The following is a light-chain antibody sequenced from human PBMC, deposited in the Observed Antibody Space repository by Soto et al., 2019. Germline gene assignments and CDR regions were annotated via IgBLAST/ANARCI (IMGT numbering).Light chain of an antibody. CDR1: QTISSN. V-gene: IGKV1-9*01. J-gene: IGKJ2*01. Sequence: DIPLTQSPSFLSASVGGRVTITCRASQTISSNLAWYQQKPGKAPKLLIYGASTLQSGVPSRFSGIGSGTEFTLTISSLQPEDFATYYCQQLNSYPHTFGQGTKLEIK. CDR2: GAS. CDR3: QQLNSYPHT.